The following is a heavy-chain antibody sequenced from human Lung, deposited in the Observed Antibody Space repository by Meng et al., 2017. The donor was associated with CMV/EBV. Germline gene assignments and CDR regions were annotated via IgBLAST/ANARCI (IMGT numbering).Heavy chain of an antibody. CDR1: GGSISSSSYY. CDR2: IYYSGST. D-gene: IGHD3-3*01. V-gene: IGHV4-39*02. J-gene: IGHJ6*02. CDR3: ARDATIFGVVDPYYYGMAV. Sequence: SETLSLTCTVSGGSISSSSYYWGWIRQPPGKGLEWIGSIYYSGSTYHNPSLKSRVTISVDTSKNQFSLKLSSVTAADTAVYYCARDATIFGVVDPYYYGMAVWGQGTTVTVSS.